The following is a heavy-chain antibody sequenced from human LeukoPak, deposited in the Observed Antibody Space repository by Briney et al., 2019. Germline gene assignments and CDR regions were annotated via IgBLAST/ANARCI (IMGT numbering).Heavy chain of an antibody. CDR3: AKTRLQWRSRFDDY. CDR1: GFTFSSYW. Sequence: GGSLRLSCAASGFTFSSYWMRWVRQAPGKGVEWVSAISGSGGSTYYAESVRGGFTISRDNSKSTLYLQMNSMRAEDTAVYYCAKTRLQWRSRFDDYWGQGTLVTVSS. J-gene: IGHJ4*02. CDR2: ISGSGGST. V-gene: IGHV3-23*01. D-gene: IGHD6-19*01.